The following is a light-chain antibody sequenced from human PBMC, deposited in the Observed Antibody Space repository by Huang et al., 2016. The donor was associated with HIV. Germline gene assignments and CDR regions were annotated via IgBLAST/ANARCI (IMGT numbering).Light chain of an antibody. J-gene: IGKJ4*02. CDR3: QEYNEWRLT. V-gene: IGKV3-15*01. CDR2: GTS. Sequence: EIVMTQSPATLSVSPGERATISCRASQTVGCKLAWYRQRPGQAPRLHIYGTSARATGALAGVSGSWKGTEFSVTISSIQSEDFALYNGQEYNEWRLTFGGGANVEIK. CDR1: QTVGCK.